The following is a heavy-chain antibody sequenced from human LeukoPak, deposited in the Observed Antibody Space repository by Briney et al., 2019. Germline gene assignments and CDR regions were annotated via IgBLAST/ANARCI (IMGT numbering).Heavy chain of an antibody. CDR2: INHSGST. Sequence: SETLSLTCAVYGGSFSGYYWSWIRQPPGKGLEWIGEINHSGSTNYNPSLKSRVIISVDTSKNQFSLKLSSVTAADTAVYYCARGLDFWSGYHFDYWGQGTLVTVSS. CDR3: ARGLDFWSGYHFDY. J-gene: IGHJ4*02. CDR1: GGSFSGYY. D-gene: IGHD3-3*01. V-gene: IGHV4-34*01.